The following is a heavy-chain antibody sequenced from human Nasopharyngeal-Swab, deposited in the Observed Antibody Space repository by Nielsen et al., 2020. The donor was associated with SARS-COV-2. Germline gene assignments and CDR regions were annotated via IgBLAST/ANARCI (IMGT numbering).Heavy chain of an antibody. J-gene: IGHJ3*02. D-gene: IGHD3-10*02. CDR2: IYSTGGR. CDR3: ARHGITMLMSDVAFDI. CDR1: GGSISNYY. V-gene: IGHV4-59*08. Sequence: SETLSLTCTVSGGSISNYYWSWIRQPPGKGLEWIASIYSTGGRNYIHSLKSRATISMDMSKNQFSLKLSSVTAADTAVYYCARHGITMLMSDVAFDIWGPGTVVTVSS.